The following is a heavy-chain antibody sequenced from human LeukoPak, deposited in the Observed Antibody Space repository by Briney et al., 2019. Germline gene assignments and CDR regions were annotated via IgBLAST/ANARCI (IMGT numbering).Heavy chain of an antibody. J-gene: IGHJ6*03. CDR2: ISGSGDKT. CDR3: AKDTTAWWYHRAYMNV. CDR1: GFSLSTYA. D-gene: IGHD2-15*01. Sequence: GSLRLSCAASGFSLSTYALSWVRQAPGGGLEWVAAISGSGDKTYHADSVKGRFTISKDNSENRLSLQMDSLRAEDTAVYFCAKDTTAWWYHRAYMNVWGKGTTVTVSS. V-gene: IGHV3-23*01.